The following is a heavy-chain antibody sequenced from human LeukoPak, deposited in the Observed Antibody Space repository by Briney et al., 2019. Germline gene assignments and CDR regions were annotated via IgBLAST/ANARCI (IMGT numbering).Heavy chain of an antibody. CDR3: ARGGDIVVVVAAMGAFDI. CDR1: VGTFSSYA. D-gene: IGHD2-15*01. J-gene: IGHJ3*02. CDR2: IIPIFGPA. Sequence: GSSVKVSCKASVGTFSSYAISWVRQAPGQGREWMGGIIPIFGPANYAQKFQGRVTITADESTSTAYMELSSLRSEDTAVYYCARGGDIVVVVAAMGAFDIWGQGTMVTVSS. V-gene: IGHV1-69*01.